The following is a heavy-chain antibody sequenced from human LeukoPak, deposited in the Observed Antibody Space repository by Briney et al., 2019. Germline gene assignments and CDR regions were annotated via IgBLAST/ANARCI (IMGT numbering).Heavy chain of an antibody. CDR1: GGSISIYY. Sequence: PSETLSLTCTVSGGSISIYYWSWIRQPPGKGLEWIGYIYYSGSTNYNPSLKSRVTISVDTSKNQFSLKLSSVTAADTAVYYCARHPEGMDVWGQGTTVTVSS. CDR2: IYYSGST. CDR3: ARHPEGMDV. V-gene: IGHV4-59*08. J-gene: IGHJ6*02.